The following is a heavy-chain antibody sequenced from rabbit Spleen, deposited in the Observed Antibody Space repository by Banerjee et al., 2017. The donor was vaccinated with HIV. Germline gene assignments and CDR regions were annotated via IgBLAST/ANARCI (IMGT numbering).Heavy chain of an antibody. D-gene: IGHD2-1*01. CDR2: IYAGSSGST. Sequence: QSLEESGGDLVKPGASLTLTCTASGFSFSSSYWICWVRQAPGKGPEWIACIYAGSSGSTYYASWAKGRFTISKTSSTTVTLQMTSLTAADTATYFCVRDGTDAYGAYLIFNLWGPGTLVTVS. J-gene: IGHJ4*01. CDR1: GFSFSSSYW. CDR3: VRDGTDAYGAYLIFNL. V-gene: IGHV1S40*01.